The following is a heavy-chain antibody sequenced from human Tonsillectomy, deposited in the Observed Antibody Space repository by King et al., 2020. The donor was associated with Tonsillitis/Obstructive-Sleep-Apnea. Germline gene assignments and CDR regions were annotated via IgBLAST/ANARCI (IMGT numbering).Heavy chain of an antibody. CDR1: GGTFSSYA. Sequence: VQLVESGSEVKKPGSSVKVSCTASGGTFSSYAISWVRQAPGQGLEWMGGIIPILRITNYAQKFQGRVTITADKSTRTAYMELSSLTSEDTAVYYCAREAYGDYSWYGLDVWGQGTTVTVS. J-gene: IGHJ6*02. V-gene: IGHV1-69*10. CDR3: AREAYGDYSWYGLDV. D-gene: IGHD4-17*01. CDR2: IIPILRIT.